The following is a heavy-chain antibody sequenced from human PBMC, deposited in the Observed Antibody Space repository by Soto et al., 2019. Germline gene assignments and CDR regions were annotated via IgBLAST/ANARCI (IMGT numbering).Heavy chain of an antibody. CDR2: IIPIFGTA. Sequence: SVKVSCKASGLTFSSYAISGVQQPPGQGLEWMGGIIPIFGTASYAQKFQGRVTITADESTSTVYMELSSLRSEDTAVYYCATYYDFWSGYSNNGMDVWGQGTTVTVSS. CDR1: GLTFSSYA. CDR3: ATYYDFWSGYSNNGMDV. D-gene: IGHD3-3*01. V-gene: IGHV1-69*13. J-gene: IGHJ6*02.